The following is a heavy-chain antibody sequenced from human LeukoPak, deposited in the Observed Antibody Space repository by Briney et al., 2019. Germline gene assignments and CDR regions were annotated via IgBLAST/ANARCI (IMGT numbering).Heavy chain of an antibody. Sequence: SETLSLTCAVYGGSFSGYYWSWIRQPPGKGLEWIGEINHSGSTNYNPSLKSRVTISVDTSKNQFSLKLSSVTAADTAVYYCARQGGFSYGAYYYYYYMDVWGKGTTVTISS. CDR3: ARQGGFSYGAYYYYYYMDV. CDR2: INHSGST. J-gene: IGHJ6*03. CDR1: GGSFSGYY. D-gene: IGHD5-18*01. V-gene: IGHV4-34*01.